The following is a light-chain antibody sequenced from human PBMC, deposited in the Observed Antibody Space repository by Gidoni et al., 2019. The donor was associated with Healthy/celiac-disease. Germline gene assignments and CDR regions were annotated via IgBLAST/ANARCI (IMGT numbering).Light chain of an antibody. CDR2: QDS. J-gene: IGLJ2*01. Sequence: YELTQQPSVSVSPGQTASITCSGDKLGDKYACWYQQKPGQSPVLVIYQDSKRPSGIPERFSGSNSGNTATLTISGTQAMDEADYYCQAWDSSTAVFGGGTKLTVL. CDR1: KLGDKY. V-gene: IGLV3-1*01. CDR3: QAWDSSTAV.